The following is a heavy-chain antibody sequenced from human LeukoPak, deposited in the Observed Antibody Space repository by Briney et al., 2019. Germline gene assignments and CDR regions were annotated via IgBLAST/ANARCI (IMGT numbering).Heavy chain of an antibody. CDR1: GFTFSSYA. CDR3: AKDPQYYYDSSGYSFDY. CDR2: ISGRGGST. V-gene: IGHV3-23*01. Sequence: PGGSLRLSCAASGFTFSSYAMSWVRQAPGKGLEWVSAISGRGGSTYYADSVKGRLTISRDNSKNTLYLQMNSLRAEDTAVYYCAKDPQYYYDSSGYSFDYWGQGTLVTVCS. D-gene: IGHD3-22*01. J-gene: IGHJ4*02.